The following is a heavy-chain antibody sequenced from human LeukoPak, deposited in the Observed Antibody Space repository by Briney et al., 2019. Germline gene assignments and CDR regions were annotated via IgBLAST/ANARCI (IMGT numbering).Heavy chain of an antibody. CDR1: GFTFSSYG. D-gene: IGHD2-15*01. J-gene: IGHJ6*03. Sequence: PGESLRLSCAASGFTFSSYGMSWVRQAPGKGLEWVSAISGSGGSTYYADSVKGRFTISRDNSKNTLYLQMNSLRAEDTAVYYCAKDARYCSGGSCYSDYYYYMDVWGKGTTVTISS. V-gene: IGHV3-23*01. CDR3: AKDARYCSGGSCYSDYYYYMDV. CDR2: ISGSGGST.